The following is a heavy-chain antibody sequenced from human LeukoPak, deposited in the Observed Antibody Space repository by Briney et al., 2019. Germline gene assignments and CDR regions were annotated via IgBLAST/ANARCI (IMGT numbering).Heavy chain of an antibody. Sequence: GGSLRLSCAASGFTFSDYYMSWIRQAPGKGLEWVSYISSSGSTIYYADSVKGRFTISRDNAKNSLYLQMNSLRAEDTAVYYCARTDQKSPDSSGWYDAFDIWGQGTMVTVSS. D-gene: IGHD6-19*01. J-gene: IGHJ3*02. CDR3: ARTDQKSPDSSGWYDAFDI. CDR2: ISSSGSTI. CDR1: GFTFSDYY. V-gene: IGHV3-11*01.